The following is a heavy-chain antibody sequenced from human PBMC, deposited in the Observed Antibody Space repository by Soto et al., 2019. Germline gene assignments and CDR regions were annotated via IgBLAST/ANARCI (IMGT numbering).Heavy chain of an antibody. Sequence: QVQLQESGPGLVKTSETLSLTCTVSSGSISTYYWSWIRQPAGKGLEWIGRIHSSGNTLYNPSLKSRVTMSVDTSKNQFSLKLTSVTAAHTAVYYCAGGAAADYFDYWGQGTLVTVSS. J-gene: IGHJ4*02. CDR3: AGGAAADYFDY. D-gene: IGHD6-13*01. V-gene: IGHV4-4*07. CDR2: IHSSGNT. CDR1: SGSISTYY.